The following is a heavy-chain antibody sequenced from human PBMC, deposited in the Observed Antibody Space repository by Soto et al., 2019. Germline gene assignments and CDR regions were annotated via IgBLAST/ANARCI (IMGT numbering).Heavy chain of an antibody. D-gene: IGHD2-15*01. CDR3: ARSGGLDRVFNY. Sequence: QVQLVQSGAEVKKPGSSVKVSCKASGGTFSSDSFSWVRQAPGQGLEWMGGIIPMFDTPIYAQKFQDRVTITADESTSTSYRQLSSLRSGDTAVYYCARSGGLDRVFNYWGQGSLVTVSS. CDR1: GGTFSSDS. CDR2: IIPMFDTP. J-gene: IGHJ4*02. V-gene: IGHV1-69*12.